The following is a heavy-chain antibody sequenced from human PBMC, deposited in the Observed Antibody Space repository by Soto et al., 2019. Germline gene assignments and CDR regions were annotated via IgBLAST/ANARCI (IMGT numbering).Heavy chain of an antibody. CDR3: ARHLRGDFWSGSQNFDY. CDR1: GGSISSYY. J-gene: IGHJ4*02. V-gene: IGHV4-59*08. D-gene: IGHD3-3*01. Sequence: SETLSLTCTVSGGSISSYYWSWIRQPPGKGLEWIGYIYYSGSTNYNPSLKSRVTISVDTSKNQFSLKLSSVTAADTAVYYCARHLRGDFWSGSQNFDYWGQGTLVTVS. CDR2: IYYSGST.